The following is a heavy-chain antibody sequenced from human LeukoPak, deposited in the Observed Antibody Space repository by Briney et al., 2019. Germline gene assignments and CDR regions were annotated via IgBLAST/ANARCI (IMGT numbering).Heavy chain of an antibody. V-gene: IGHV1-2*06. CDR2: INPDSGDS. CDR3: ARDPYDFWSGYLFDY. CDR1: GYTFTAYY. J-gene: IGHJ4*02. Sequence: SVKVSCKASGYTFTAYYMHWIRQAPGQGLEWMGRINPDSGDSNYAQKFQGRVAMTRDTSLSTAYMELSSLRSDDTAVYYCARDPYDFWSGYLFDYWGQGTLVTVSS. D-gene: IGHD3-3*01.